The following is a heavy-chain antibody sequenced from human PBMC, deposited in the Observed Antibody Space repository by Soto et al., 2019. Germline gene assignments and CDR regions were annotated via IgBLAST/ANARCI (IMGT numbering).Heavy chain of an antibody. V-gene: IGHV4-39*01. CDR3: ARHSLLTPPVY. CDR1: GGSISINNYY. D-gene: IGHD1-26*01. CDR2: IYYSGTT. Sequence: SETLSLTCPVSGGSISINNYYWGWIRQPPRKGLEWIGSIYYSGTTYSNPSLKNRLTISVDTSKNQFSLKLSSVTAADTAVYYCARHSLLTPPVYWGQGTLVTVSS. J-gene: IGHJ4*02.